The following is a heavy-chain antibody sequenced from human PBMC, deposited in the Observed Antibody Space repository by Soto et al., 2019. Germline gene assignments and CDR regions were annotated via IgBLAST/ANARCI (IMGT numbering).Heavy chain of an antibody. D-gene: IGHD2-2*01. J-gene: IGHJ6*03. CDR2: ISSSSSYI. CDR1: GFTFSSYS. CDR3: ARARYCSSTSCRKYYYYYMDV. V-gene: IGHV3-21*01. Sequence: GGSLRLSCAASGFTFSSYSMNWVRQAPGKGLEWVSSISSSSSYIYYADSVKGRFTISRDNAKNSLYLQMNSLRAEDTAVYYCARARYCSSTSCRKYYYYYMDVWGKGTTVTVSS.